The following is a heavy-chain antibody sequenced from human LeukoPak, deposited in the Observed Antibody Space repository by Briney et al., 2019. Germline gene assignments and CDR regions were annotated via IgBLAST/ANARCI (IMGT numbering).Heavy chain of an antibody. V-gene: IGHV3-53*01. Sequence: GGSLRLSCAASGFTVSSNYMSWVRQAPGEGLGWVSVIYSGASTYYADSVKGRFTISRDNSKNTLYLQMNSLRAEDTAVYYCARDRGSSWYGDFDYWGQGTLVTVSS. CDR3: ARDRGSSWYGDFDY. CDR2: IYSGAST. CDR1: GFTVSSNY. J-gene: IGHJ4*02. D-gene: IGHD6-13*01.